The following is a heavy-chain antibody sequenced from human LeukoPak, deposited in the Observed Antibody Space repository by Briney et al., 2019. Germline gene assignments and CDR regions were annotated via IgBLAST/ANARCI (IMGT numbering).Heavy chain of an antibody. D-gene: IGHD5-12*01. CDR1: GGSISSYY. CDR2: IYDSGST. J-gene: IGHJ6*02. Sequence: SETLSLTCTVSGGSISSYYWSWIRQPRGKGLEWIGYIYDSGSTNYNPSLKSRVTISVDTSKNQFSLKLSSVTAADTAAYYCARGGSGYDSFYYYGMDVWGQGTMVTVSS. CDR3: ARGGSGYDSFYYYGMDV. V-gene: IGHV4-59*01.